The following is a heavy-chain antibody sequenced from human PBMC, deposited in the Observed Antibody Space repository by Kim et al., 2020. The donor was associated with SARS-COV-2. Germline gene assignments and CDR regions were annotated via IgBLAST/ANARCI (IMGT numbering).Heavy chain of an antibody. J-gene: IGHJ6*02. CDR2: INPNSGGT. Sequence: ASVKVSCKASGYTFTGYYMHWVRQAPGQGLEWMGRINPNSGGTNYAQKFQGRVTMTRDTSISTAYMELSRLRSDDTAVYYCARWAVTSYYGMDVWGQGTTVTVSS. V-gene: IGHV1-2*06. CDR1: GYTFTGYY. D-gene: IGHD4-17*01. CDR3: ARWAVTSYYGMDV.